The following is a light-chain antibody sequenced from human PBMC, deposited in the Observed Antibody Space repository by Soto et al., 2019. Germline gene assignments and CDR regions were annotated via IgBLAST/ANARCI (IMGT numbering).Light chain of an antibody. V-gene: IGKV3-11*01. CDR1: QSIGSY. CDR2: DAS. Sequence: EIVLTQSPATLSLSPGERAALSCRASQSIGSYLAWYQQKPGQSPRLLIYDASNRATGIPARFSGSGSGTDFTLTISRLEPEDFAVYYCHQYGSSPRTFGQGTKVDIK. CDR3: HQYGSSPRT. J-gene: IGKJ1*01.